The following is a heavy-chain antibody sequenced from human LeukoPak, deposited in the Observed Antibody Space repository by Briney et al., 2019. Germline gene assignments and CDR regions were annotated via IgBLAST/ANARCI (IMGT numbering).Heavy chain of an antibody. CDR1: GFTVSSNY. CDR2: IYSGGNT. Sequence: GGSLRLSCAASGFTVSSNYMSWVRQAPGKGLEWVSVIYSGGNTYYADSVKGRFTISRDNSKNTLYLQMNSLRAEDTAVYYCAKAMVGATVAFDIWGQGTMVTVSS. CDR3: AKAMVGATVAFDI. D-gene: IGHD1-26*01. V-gene: IGHV3-53*01. J-gene: IGHJ3*02.